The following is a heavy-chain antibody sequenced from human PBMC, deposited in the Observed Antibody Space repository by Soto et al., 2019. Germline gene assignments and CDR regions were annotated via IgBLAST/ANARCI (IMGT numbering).Heavy chain of an antibody. D-gene: IGHD3-10*01. Sequence: GGSLRLSCAASGFTFSSYAMHWVRQAPGKGLEYVSAISSNGGSTYYANSVKGRFTISRDNSKNTLYLQMGSLRAEDMAVYYCARDPHNYYGSEVQTAHFDYWGQGTLVTVSS. CDR2: ISSNGGST. V-gene: IGHV3-64*01. CDR1: GFTFSSYA. CDR3: ARDPHNYYGSEVQTAHFDY. J-gene: IGHJ4*02.